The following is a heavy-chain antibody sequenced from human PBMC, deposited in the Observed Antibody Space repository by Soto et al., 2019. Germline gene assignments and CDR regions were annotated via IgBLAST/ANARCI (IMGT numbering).Heavy chain of an antibody. CDR2: IYPGDSDT. D-gene: IGHD4-17*01. J-gene: IGHJ4*02. V-gene: IGHV5-51*01. CDR1: GYSFTSYW. Sequence: GESLKISCKGSGYSFTSYWIGWVRQMPGKGLEWMGIIYPGDSDTRYSPSFQGQVTISADKSISTAYLQWSSLKASDTAMYYCARIPNDYGGYMELDYWGQGTLVTVSS. CDR3: ARIPNDYGGYMELDY.